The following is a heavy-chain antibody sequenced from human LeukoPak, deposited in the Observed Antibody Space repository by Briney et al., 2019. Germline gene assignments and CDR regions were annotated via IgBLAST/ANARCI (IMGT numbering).Heavy chain of an antibody. CDR1: GGSISSYY. CDR2: IYYSGST. J-gene: IGHJ3*02. D-gene: IGHD3-10*01. V-gene: IGHV4-59*08. Sequence: SETLSLTCTVSGGSISSYYWSWIRQPPVKGLEWIGYIYYSGSTNYNPSLKSRVTISVDTSKNQFSLKLSSVTAADTAVYYCARLGRGDTLDAFDIWGQGTMVTVSS. CDR3: ARLGRGDTLDAFDI.